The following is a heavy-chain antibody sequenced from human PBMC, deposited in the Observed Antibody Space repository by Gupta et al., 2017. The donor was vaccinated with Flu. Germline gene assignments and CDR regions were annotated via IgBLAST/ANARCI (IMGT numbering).Heavy chain of an antibody. D-gene: IGHD3-16*01. V-gene: IGHV3-33*01. CDR2: IFYDGSKT. Sequence: QVQLVESGGGVVQPGRSLNLSCTASGFIFSDYGMHWVRQAPGKGLEWVAVIFYDGSKTVYADSVKGRFTISRDNSKNTVYLQMNSLRGEETATYYCATLLKETSMGAGHFNYWGQGTLVAVS. J-gene: IGHJ4*02. CDR1: GFIFSDYG. CDR3: ATLLKETSMGAGHFNY.